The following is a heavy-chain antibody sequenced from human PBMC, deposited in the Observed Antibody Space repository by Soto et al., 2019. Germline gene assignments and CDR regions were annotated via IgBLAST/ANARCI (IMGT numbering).Heavy chain of an antibody. CDR1: GFTFSSYD. CDR2: ISAAGNS. J-gene: IGHJ2*01. V-gene: IGHV3-13*01. D-gene: IGHD3-9*01. CDR3: TREWELTGYWYFDL. Sequence: EVQLLESGGGLVQPGGSLRLSCAASGFTFSSYDMHWVRQVVGRGLEWVSAISAAGNSHYADSVRGRFTVSRENAKNSFFLQMNGLTAGDTAVYYCTREWELTGYWYFDLWGRGTLVTVSS.